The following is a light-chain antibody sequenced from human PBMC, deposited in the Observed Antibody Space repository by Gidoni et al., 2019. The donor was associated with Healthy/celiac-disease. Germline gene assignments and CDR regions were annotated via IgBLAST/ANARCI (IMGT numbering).Light chain of an antibody. J-gene: IGLJ3*02. V-gene: IGLV2-14*01. Sequence: QSALTQPASVSGSPGQSITISCTGTSSDVGGYNYVSWYPQHPGKAPKLMIYEVSNRPSGVSNRFSGSKSGNTASLTISGLQAEDEADYYCSSYTSSSTGVFGGGTKLTVL. CDR3: SSYTSSSTGV. CDR1: SSDVGGYNY. CDR2: EVS.